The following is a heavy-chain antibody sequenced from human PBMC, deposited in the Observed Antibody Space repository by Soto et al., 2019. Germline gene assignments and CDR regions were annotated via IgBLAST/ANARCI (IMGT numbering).Heavy chain of an antibody. CDR3: ASGGHVDY. V-gene: IGHV3-7*01. D-gene: IGHD3-16*01. Sequence: VQLVESGGGLVQPGGSPRLSCVASGLTFSSYWMTWVRQAPGKGLEWVANINEGGSATYYVDSVKGRFTISRDNAENSIFLLMNSLRVEDTAVYYCASGGHVDYCGQGTLVTVSS. CDR2: INEGGSAT. J-gene: IGHJ4*02. CDR1: GLTFSSYW.